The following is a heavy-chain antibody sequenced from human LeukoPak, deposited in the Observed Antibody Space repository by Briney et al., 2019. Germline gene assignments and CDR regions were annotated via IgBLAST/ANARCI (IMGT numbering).Heavy chain of an antibody. V-gene: IGHV3-48*02. J-gene: IGHJ4*02. CDR2: ITSSSSTI. CDR3: ASEAGYGRPGGGY. D-gene: IGHD5-18*01. Sequence: GGSLRLSCAASGFTFSNYNMNWVRQAPGKGLEWVSYITSSSSTIYYADSVKGRFTISRDNAKNSLYLQMNSLRDEDTAVYYCASEAGYGRPGGGYWGQGTLVTVSS. CDR1: GFTFSNYN.